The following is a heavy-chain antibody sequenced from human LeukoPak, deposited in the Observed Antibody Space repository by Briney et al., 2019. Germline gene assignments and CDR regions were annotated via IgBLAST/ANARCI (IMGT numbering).Heavy chain of an antibody. D-gene: IGHD3-22*01. CDR3: ARGGGYYDSSGYSWDY. Sequence: GGSLRLXCAASGFTVSSNYMSWVRQAPGKGLEWVSAIYSGGSTYYADSVKGRFTISRDNSKNTLYLQMNSLRAEDTAVYYCARGGGYYDSSGYSWDYWGQGTLVTVSS. CDR1: GFTVSSNY. J-gene: IGHJ4*02. CDR2: IYSGGST. V-gene: IGHV3-66*02.